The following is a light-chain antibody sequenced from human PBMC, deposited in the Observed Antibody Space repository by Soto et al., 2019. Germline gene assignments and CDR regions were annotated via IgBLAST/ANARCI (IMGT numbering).Light chain of an antibody. CDR2: DAS. Sequence: EIVLTKSPYTLSLSTGDKATLSCRASQSVSSYLAWYQQKPGQAPRLLIYDASNRATGIPARFSGSGSGTDFTLASSSLVPEEFAVYCCPQLTTWPPIAFRQGTRLAVK. V-gene: IGKV3-11*01. CDR3: PQLTTWPPIA. CDR1: QSVSSY. J-gene: IGKJ5*01.